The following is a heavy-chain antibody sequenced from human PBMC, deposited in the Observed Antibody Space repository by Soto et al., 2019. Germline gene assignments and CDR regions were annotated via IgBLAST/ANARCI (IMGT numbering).Heavy chain of an antibody. CDR2: IGTDGNT. CDR1: GFTFNSYA. D-gene: IGHD2-8*01. J-gene: IGHJ4*02. V-gene: IGHV3-23*01. Sequence: GGSLRLSCAASGFTFNSYAMNWVRQAPGKGLAWVSAIGTDGNTYYANSVKGRFTISRDNSRTTLYLQMNSLRVEDTALYYCAKNGLDNSPSAIDSWGPGTLVTVSS. CDR3: AKNGLDNSPSAIDS.